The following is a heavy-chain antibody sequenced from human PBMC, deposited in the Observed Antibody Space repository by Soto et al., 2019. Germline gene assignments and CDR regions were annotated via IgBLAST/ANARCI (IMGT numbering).Heavy chain of an antibody. CDR3: ARATGYSSGWSSSEYFQH. D-gene: IGHD6-19*01. CDR2: IKQDGSEK. Sequence: GGSLRLSCAASGFTFSSYWMSWVCQAPGKGLEWVANIKQDGSEKYYVDSVKGRFTISRDNAKNSLYLQMNSLRAEDTAVYYCARATGYSSGWSSSEYFQHWGQGTLVTVSS. J-gene: IGHJ1*01. V-gene: IGHV3-7*02. CDR1: GFTFSSYW.